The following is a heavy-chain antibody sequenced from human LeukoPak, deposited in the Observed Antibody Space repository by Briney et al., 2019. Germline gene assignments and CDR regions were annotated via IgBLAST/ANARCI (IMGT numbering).Heavy chain of an antibody. Sequence: SETLSLTCTVSGYSISSGYYWGWIRQPPGKGLEWIGSIYHSGSTYYNPSLKSRVTISVDTSKNQFSLKLSSVTAADTAVYYCARVHYDSSGYIDYWGQGTLVTVSS. CDR3: ARVHYDSSGYIDY. CDR1: GYSISSGYY. D-gene: IGHD3-22*01. J-gene: IGHJ4*02. CDR2: IYHSGST. V-gene: IGHV4-38-2*02.